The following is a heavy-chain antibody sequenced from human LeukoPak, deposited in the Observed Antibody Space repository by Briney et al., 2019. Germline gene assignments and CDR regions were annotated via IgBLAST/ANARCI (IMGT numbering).Heavy chain of an antibody. J-gene: IGHJ3*02. Sequence: PGRSLRLSCAASGFTFDDYAMHWVRQAPGKGLEWVSGISWNSGSIGYADSVKGRFTISRDNAKNSLYLQMNSLRAEDTAVYYCASPYSSGWSPRDAFDIWGQGTMVTVSS. D-gene: IGHD6-19*01. CDR1: GFTFDDYA. CDR3: ASPYSSGWSPRDAFDI. CDR2: ISWNSGSI. V-gene: IGHV3-9*01.